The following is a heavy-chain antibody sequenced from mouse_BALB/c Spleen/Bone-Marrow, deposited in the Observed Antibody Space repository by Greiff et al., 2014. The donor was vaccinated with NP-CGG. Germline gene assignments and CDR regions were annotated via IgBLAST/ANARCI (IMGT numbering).Heavy chain of an antibody. V-gene: IGHV2-9*02. Sequence: VKLQESGPGLVAPSQSLSITCTVSGFSLTSYGVHWVRQPPGKGLEWLGVIWAGGSTNYNSALMSRLSISKDNSKSQVFLKMNSLQTDDTDMYYCARVYLWYFDVWGAGTTVTVSS. CDR3: ARVYLWYFDV. CDR1: GFSLTSYG. J-gene: IGHJ1*01. CDR2: IWAGGST. D-gene: IGHD2-3*01.